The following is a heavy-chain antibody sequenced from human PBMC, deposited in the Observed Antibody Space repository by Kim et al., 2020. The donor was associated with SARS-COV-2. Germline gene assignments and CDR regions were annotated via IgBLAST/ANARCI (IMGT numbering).Heavy chain of an antibody. CDR2: VTGNGVST. J-gene: IGHJ4*02. D-gene: IGHD2-2*01. CDR1: GFTFSDYA. CDR3: AKAPSTSSPYYYEY. V-gene: IGHV3-23*01. Sequence: GGSLRLSCAASGFTFSDYAMSWVRQAPGKGLEWVSTVTGNGVSTFYADSVKGRFTISRDNSKNTLYLHMNSLTAEDTALYYCAKAPSTSSPYYYEYWGQGTLVTVSS.